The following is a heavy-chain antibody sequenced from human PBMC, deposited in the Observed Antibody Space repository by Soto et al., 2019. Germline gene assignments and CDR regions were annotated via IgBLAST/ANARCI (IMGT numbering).Heavy chain of an antibody. J-gene: IGHJ5*02. Sequence: QVQLVQSGAEVKKPGASVKVSCKASGYTFTSYGISWVRQAPGQGLEWMGWISAYNGNTNYAQKLQGRVTMTTDTSTSTAYMELSSLRSEDTAVYYCARDLETTVTTPGFDPWGQGTLVTVSS. CDR2: ISAYNGNT. D-gene: IGHD4-4*01. CDR3: ARDLETTVTTPGFDP. CDR1: GYTFTSYG. V-gene: IGHV1-18*04.